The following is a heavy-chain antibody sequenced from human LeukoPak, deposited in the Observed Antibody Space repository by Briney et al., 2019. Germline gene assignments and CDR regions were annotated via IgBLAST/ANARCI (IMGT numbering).Heavy chain of an antibody. V-gene: IGHV3-23*01. D-gene: IGHD6-19*01. J-gene: IGHJ4*02. CDR1: GFTFSSYA. CDR3: AKGLSSGWVGNFDY. CDR2: ISGSGGST. Sequence: PGGSLRLSCAASGFTFSSYAMSWVRQAPGKGLEWVSAISGSGGSTYYAYAVKGRFTISRDNSKNTLYLQMNSLRAEDTAVYYCAKGLSSGWVGNFDYWGQGTLVTVSS.